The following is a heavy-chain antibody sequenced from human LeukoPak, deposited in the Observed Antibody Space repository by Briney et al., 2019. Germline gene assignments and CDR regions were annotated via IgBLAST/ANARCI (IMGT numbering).Heavy chain of an antibody. D-gene: IGHD3-9*01. Sequence: GASVKVSCKASGFTFTSSAVQWVRQARGQRLEWIGWIVVGSGNTNYAQKFQERVTITRDMSTSTAYMELSSLRSEDTAVYYCARDAARRVRYFDWLLYRIDAFDIWGQGTMVTVSS. CDR2: IVVGSGNT. CDR1: GFTFTSSA. CDR3: ARDAARRVRYFDWLLYRIDAFDI. V-gene: IGHV1-58*01. J-gene: IGHJ3*02.